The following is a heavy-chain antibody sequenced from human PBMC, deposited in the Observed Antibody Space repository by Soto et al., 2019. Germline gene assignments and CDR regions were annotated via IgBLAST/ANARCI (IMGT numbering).Heavy chain of an antibody. J-gene: IGHJ4*02. D-gene: IGHD3-16*01. CDR1: GYRFTSSW. V-gene: IGHV5-51*01. CDR3: TKGATSTFDS. CDR2: VYPSDSGV. Sequence: PGESLKISCHGSGYRFTSSWIGWVRQMPGKGLEWLGNVYPSDSGVRYSPSFEGRVTISADNSINTAYLHLLNLKASDTAIYYCTKGATSTFDSWGQGTRVTVYS.